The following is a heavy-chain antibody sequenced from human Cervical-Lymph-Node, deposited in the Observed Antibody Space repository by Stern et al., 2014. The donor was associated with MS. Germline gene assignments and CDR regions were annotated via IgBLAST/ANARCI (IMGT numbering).Heavy chain of an antibody. V-gene: IGHV1-46*01. D-gene: IGHD5/OR15-5a*01. CDR2: INRSDDDT. CDR3: ALSAFDF. Sequence: MPLVETGAEVKKPGASVEVSCKASGFPFINYYVHWVRQAPGQGLEWMGIINRSDDDTGYAQRFQGRLTVTRDTSSSTVYMELTSLRYDDTAVYYCALSAFDFWGQGTLVTVSS. CDR1: GFPFINYY. J-gene: IGHJ4*02.